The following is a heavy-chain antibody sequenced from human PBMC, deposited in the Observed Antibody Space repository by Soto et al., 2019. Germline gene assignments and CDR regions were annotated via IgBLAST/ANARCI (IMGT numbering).Heavy chain of an antibody. V-gene: IGHV4-59*01. CDR1: GGSISSYC. D-gene: IGHD6-13*01. Sequence: SETLSLTCTVSGGSISSYCWSWIRQPPGKGLEWIGYIYYSGSTNYNPSLKSRVTISVDTSKNQFSLKLSSVTAADTAVYYCASSAGYSSSWYSYYYYGMDVWGQGTTVTVSS. J-gene: IGHJ6*02. CDR3: ASSAGYSSSWYSYYYYGMDV. CDR2: IYYSGST.